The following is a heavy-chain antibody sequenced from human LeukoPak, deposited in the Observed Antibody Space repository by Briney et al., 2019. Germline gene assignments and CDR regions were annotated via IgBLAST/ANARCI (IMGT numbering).Heavy chain of an antibody. V-gene: IGHV4-30-4*01. D-gene: IGHD3-10*01. CDR2: IYYSGST. J-gene: IGHJ5*02. CDR1: GGSISSGDYY. Sequence: SQTLSLTCTVSGGSISSGDYYWSWIRQPPGKGLEWIGYIYYSGSTYYNPSLKSRVTISVDTSKNQFSLKLSFVTAADTAVYYCARGGMVRGVIGWFDPWGQGTLVTVSS. CDR3: ARGGMVRGVIGWFDP.